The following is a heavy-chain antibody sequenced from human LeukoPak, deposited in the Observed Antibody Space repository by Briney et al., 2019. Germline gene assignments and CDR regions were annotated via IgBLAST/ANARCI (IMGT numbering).Heavy chain of an antibody. Sequence: ASVKVSCKASGYTFTSYGISWVRQAPGQGLEWMGWISAHNRNTDYAQNFQGRVTMTTDTSTTTAYMELRSLRSDDTAVYYYARDCSSSSCYYYPWGQGTLVTVSS. J-gene: IGHJ5*02. D-gene: IGHD2-2*01. CDR3: ARDCSSSSCYYYP. V-gene: IGHV1-18*01. CDR2: ISAHNRNT. CDR1: GYTFTSYG.